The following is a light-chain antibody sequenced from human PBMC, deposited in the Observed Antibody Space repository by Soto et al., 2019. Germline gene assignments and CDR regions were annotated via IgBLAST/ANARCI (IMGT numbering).Light chain of an antibody. CDR1: QSVGTF. V-gene: IGKV3-11*01. Sequence: IVLTQSPATLSLSPWERATLSCRASQSVGTFLAWYQQKPGQAPRLLIYDASNRATGIPGRFSGSGSGTDFTLTISSLEPEDFAVYYCRQRYDWPWTFGQGTKVDIK. CDR2: DAS. CDR3: RQRYDWPWT. J-gene: IGKJ1*01.